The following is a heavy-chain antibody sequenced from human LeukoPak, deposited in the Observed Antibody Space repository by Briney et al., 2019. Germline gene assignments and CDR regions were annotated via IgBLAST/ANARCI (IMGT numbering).Heavy chain of an antibody. Sequence: GSLRLSCAASGFTFSSFWMYWVRQVPGEGLVWVSRIKPDGSSTGYADSVKGRFTNSRDNAKNTLFLQMNSLRAEDTAVYYCTTIYSGSVDYWGQGTLVTVSS. V-gene: IGHV3-74*01. D-gene: IGHD5-12*01. CDR1: GFTFSSFW. CDR3: TTIYSGSVDY. J-gene: IGHJ4*02. CDR2: IKPDGSST.